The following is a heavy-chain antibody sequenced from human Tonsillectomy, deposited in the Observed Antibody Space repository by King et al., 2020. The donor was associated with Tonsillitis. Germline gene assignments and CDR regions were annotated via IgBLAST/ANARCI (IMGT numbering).Heavy chain of an antibody. Sequence: VQLVESGGGLVQPGGSLRLSCAASGFIFNSYAMSWVRQAPGKGLEWVSVIYSGGSSTYYADSVKGRFTISRDNSNNTLYLQMNSLRVEDTAVYYCAKGRLIAVDAFDIWGQGTMVTVSS. V-gene: IGHV3-23*03. CDR3: AKGRLIAVDAFDI. CDR1: GFIFNSYA. D-gene: IGHD6-19*01. J-gene: IGHJ3*02. CDR2: IYSGGSST.